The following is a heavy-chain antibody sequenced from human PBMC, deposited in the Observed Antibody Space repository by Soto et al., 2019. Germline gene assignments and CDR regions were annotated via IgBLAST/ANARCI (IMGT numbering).Heavy chain of an antibody. J-gene: IGHJ6*02. Sequence: SETLSLTCTVSGGSISSYYWSWIRQPPGKGLEWIGYIYYSGSTNYNPSLKSRVTISVDTSKNQFSLKLSSVTAADTAVYYCARMVKGYSSSWYGPLPYYYYGMEVWGQGPTVTVS. CDR1: GGSISSYY. CDR3: ARMVKGYSSSWYGPLPYYYYGMEV. V-gene: IGHV4-59*01. D-gene: IGHD6-13*01. CDR2: IYYSGST.